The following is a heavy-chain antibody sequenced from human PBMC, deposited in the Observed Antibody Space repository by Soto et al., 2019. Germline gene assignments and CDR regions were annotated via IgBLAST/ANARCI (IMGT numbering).Heavy chain of an antibody. CDR3: AHPRGYGVFDAVDI. D-gene: IGHD4-17*01. CDR1: GFFFSTYA. V-gene: IGHV3-23*01. CDR2: ISSSGDSA. J-gene: IGHJ3*02. Sequence: GGSLRLSCAASGFFFSTYAMNWVRQAPGKGLEWVSAISSSGDSAYYAESVRGRFTISRDNSINTLYLQMRSLRPEDTAVYYCAHPRGYGVFDAVDIWGQGTMVTVSS.